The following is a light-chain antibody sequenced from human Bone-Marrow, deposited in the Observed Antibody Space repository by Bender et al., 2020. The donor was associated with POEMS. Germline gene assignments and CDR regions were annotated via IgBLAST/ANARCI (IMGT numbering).Light chain of an antibody. CDR2: DVD. CDR1: SSNIGTYNY. J-gene: IGLJ1*01. Sequence: QSALTQPASVSGSPGQSITISCTGSSSNIGTYNYVSWYQQHPAKVPKLIIFDVDNRPSGFSNRFSGSKSGNTASLTISGLRTEDEADYYCSSYTTSTTFVFGTGTKVIVL. CDR3: SSYTTSTTFV. V-gene: IGLV2-14*03.